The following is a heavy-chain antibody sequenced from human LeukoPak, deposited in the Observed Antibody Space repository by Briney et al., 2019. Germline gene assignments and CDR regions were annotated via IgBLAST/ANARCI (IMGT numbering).Heavy chain of an antibody. CDR2: IDYRGSA. Sequence: SETLSLTCTVSGGSISSSRYYWGWIRQPPGKGLEWIGSIDYRGSAYYNPSLKSRVTISVVTSKNQFSLKLSSVTAADTAVYYCARQSALDGDYVGFFDYWGQGTLVTVSS. CDR1: GGSISSSRYY. D-gene: IGHD4-17*01. CDR3: ARQSALDGDYVGFFDY. J-gene: IGHJ4*02. V-gene: IGHV4-39*01.